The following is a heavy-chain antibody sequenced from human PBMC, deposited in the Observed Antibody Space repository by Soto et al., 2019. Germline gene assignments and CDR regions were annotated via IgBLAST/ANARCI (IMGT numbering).Heavy chain of an antibody. J-gene: IGHJ4*01. Sequence: PGRSLRISCAPSGLTFSSYAMSWVRLAPGKGLEWVSAISGSGGSTYYADSVKGRFTISRDNSKNTLYLQMNSLRAEDTAVYYCAKGRGYCTSTSCYVGSDYW. V-gene: IGHV3-23*01. CDR1: GLTFSSYA. D-gene: IGHD2-2*01. CDR2: ISGSGGST. CDR3: AKGRGYCTSTSCYVGSDY.